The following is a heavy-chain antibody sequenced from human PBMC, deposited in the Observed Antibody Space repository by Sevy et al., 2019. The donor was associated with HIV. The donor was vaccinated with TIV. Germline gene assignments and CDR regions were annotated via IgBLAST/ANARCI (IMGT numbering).Heavy chain of an antibody. D-gene: IGHD5-12*01. Sequence: GGYLRLSCAASGFTFSSYAMIWVRQAPGKGLEWVSAISGSGGSTYYADSVKGRFTISRDNSKNTLYLQMNSLRAEDTAVYYCAKWVAWDRRYFDYWGQGTLVTVSS. CDR3: AKWVAWDRRYFDY. CDR2: ISGSGGST. CDR1: GFTFSSYA. V-gene: IGHV3-23*01. J-gene: IGHJ4*02.